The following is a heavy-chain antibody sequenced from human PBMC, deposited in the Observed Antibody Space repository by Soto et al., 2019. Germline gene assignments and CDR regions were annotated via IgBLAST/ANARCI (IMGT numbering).Heavy chain of an antibody. V-gene: IGHV4-34*01. D-gene: IGHD4-17*01. CDR2: INDSGST. J-gene: IGHJ4*02. CDR1: GGSFSGYY. CDR3: ARGRRIQTVTTFGGFDD. Sequence: SETLSLTCAVYGGSFSGYYWSWIRQPPGKGLEWIGEINDSGSTNYNPSLKSRVTISVDTSKNQFSLKVSSVTAADTAVYYCARGRRIQTVTTFGGFDDWGQGTLVTVSS.